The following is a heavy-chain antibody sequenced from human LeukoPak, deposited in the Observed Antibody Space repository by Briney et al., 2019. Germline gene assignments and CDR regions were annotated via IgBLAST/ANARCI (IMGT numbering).Heavy chain of an antibody. CDR3: ARDRGNWGGRDAFDI. CDR2: INPNSGGT. D-gene: IGHD7-27*01. CDR1: GYTFTGYY. V-gene: IGHV1-2*02. J-gene: IGHJ3*02. Sequence: ASAKVSCKASGYTFTGYYMHWVRQAPGQGLEWMGWINPNSGGTNYAQKFQGRVTMTRDTSISTAYMELSRLRSDDTAVYYCARDRGNWGGRDAFDIRGQGTMVTVSS.